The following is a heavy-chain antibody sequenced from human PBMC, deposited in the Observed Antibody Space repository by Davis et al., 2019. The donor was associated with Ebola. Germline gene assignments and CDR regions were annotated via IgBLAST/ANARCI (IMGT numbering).Heavy chain of an antibody. CDR2: IYYSGST. V-gene: IGHV4-59*01. J-gene: IGHJ4*02. CDR3: ARSSSSGWEYYFDY. CDR1: GGSISSYY. Sequence: MPGGSLRLSCTVSGGSISSYYWSWIRQPPGKGLEWIGYIYYSGSTNYNPSLKSRVTISVDTSKNQFSLKLSSVTAADTAVYYCARSSSSGWEYYFDYWGQGTLVTVSS. D-gene: IGHD6-19*01.